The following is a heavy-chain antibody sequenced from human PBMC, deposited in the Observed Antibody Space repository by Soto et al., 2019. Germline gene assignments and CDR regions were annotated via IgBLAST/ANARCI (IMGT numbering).Heavy chain of an antibody. CDR1: GFTFSSYA. V-gene: IGHV3-23*01. J-gene: IGHJ4*02. CDR2: ISGSGGST. CDR3: AKGLVRGDY. Sequence: EVQLLESGRGLVQPGGSLRLSCAASGFTFSSYAMSWVRQAPGKGLEWVSAISGSGGSTYYADSVKGRFTISRDNSKKTLYLQTNSLRVEDTAVYYFAKGLVRGDYWGQGTLVTVSS. D-gene: IGHD6-19*01.